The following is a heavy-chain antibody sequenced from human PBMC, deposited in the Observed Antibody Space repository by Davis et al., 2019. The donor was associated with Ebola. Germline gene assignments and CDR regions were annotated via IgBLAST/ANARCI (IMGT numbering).Heavy chain of an antibody. J-gene: IGHJ6*02. Sequence: GESLKISCAASGFTFSTYSMSWVRQAPGKGLEWVANIKLDGSEIHYVDSVKGRFIISRDNVKNSLFLQMNSLRAEDTAVYFCARTSTRLDVWGQGTTVTVSS. CDR1: GFTFSTYS. CDR2: IKLDGSEI. CDR3: ARTSTRLDV. V-gene: IGHV3-7*03.